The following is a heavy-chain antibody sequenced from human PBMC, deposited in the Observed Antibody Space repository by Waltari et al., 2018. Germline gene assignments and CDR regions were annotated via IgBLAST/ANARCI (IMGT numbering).Heavy chain of an antibody. CDR2: IYHSGST. CDR1: GYSISSGYY. CDR3: ASGGYYGSGSYYPLGY. Sequence: QVQLQASGPGLVKPSETLSLTCAVSGYSISSGYYWGWIRQPPGKGLEWIGSIYHSGSTYYNPSLKSRVTISVDTSKNQFSLKLSSVTAADTAVYYCASGGYYGSGSYYPLGYWGQGTLVTVSS. J-gene: IGHJ4*02. V-gene: IGHV4-38-2*01. D-gene: IGHD3-10*01.